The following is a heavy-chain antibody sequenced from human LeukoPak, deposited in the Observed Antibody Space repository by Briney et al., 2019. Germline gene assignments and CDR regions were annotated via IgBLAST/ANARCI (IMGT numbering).Heavy chain of an antibody. J-gene: IGHJ4*02. D-gene: IGHD1-1*01. Sequence: GRSLRLSCAASGFTFDDYAMHWVRQAPGKGLEWVSGISWNSGSIGYADSVKGRFTISRDNAKNSLYLQMNSLRAEDTALYYCAKAHWNVATLGYWGQGTLVTVSS. CDR1: GFTFDDYA. CDR2: ISWNSGSI. V-gene: IGHV3-9*01. CDR3: AKAHWNVATLGY.